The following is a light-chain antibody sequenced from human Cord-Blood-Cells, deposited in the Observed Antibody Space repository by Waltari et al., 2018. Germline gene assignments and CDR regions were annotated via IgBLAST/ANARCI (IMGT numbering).Light chain of an antibody. Sequence: QSALTQPASVSGSPGQSITISCTGTSSDVGSYNLLSWYQQHPGNAPKPMIYEGSKRPSGVSNRFSGSKSGNTASLTISGLQAEDEADYYCCSYAGSSTLVFGGGTKLTVL. CDR1: SSDVGSYNL. J-gene: IGLJ2*01. CDR2: EGS. CDR3: CSYAGSSTLV. V-gene: IGLV2-23*01.